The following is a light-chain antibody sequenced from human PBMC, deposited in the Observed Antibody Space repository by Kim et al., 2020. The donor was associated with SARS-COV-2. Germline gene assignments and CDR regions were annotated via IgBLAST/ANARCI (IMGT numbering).Light chain of an antibody. CDR3: MQGLQMPWT. CDR2: LAS. Sequence: PASISCRSSQSLLHSNCNTDFHWYVQKPGHTPQLLIYLASNRASGVPDRFSGSGSGTDFTLKISRMESEDVEAYYCMQGLQMPWTFGQGTKVDIK. J-gene: IGKJ1*01. CDR1: QSLLHSNCNTD. V-gene: IGKV2-28*01.